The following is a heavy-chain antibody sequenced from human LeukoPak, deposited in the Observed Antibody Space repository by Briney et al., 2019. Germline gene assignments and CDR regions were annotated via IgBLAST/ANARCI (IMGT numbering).Heavy chain of an antibody. V-gene: IGHV1-69*06. Sequence: GASVKVSCKASGGSFGRDGVAWVRQAPGQGLEWMGRIIVFFGTAKYAQKFQGRVTITADTSTNTAYMELSHLRFEDTAVYFCARDRSPTTAGTLDSWGQGTLVTVSS. CDR1: GGSFGRDG. CDR2: IIVFFGTA. D-gene: IGHD5-12*01. J-gene: IGHJ4*02. CDR3: ARDRSPTTAGTLDS.